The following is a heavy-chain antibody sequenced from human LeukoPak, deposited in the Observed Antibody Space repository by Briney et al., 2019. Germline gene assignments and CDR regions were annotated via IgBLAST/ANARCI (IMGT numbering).Heavy chain of an antibody. D-gene: IGHD3-10*01. Sequence: ASVKVSCKASGYTFTSYGISWVRQAPGQGLEWMGGIIPIFGTANYAQKFQGRVTITADESTSTAYMELSSLRSEDTAVYYCASHSAEAFGYFDYWGQGTLVTVSS. CDR2: IIPIFGTA. CDR1: GYTFTSYG. CDR3: ASHSAEAFGYFDY. J-gene: IGHJ4*02. V-gene: IGHV1-69*13.